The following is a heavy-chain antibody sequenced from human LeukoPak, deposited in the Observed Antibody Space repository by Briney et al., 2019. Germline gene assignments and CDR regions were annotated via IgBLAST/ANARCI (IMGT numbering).Heavy chain of an antibody. CDR1: GFTFSSYE. CDR3: AREWISFDY. CDR2: ISSSGSTI. Sequence: GGSLRLSCAASGFTFSSYEMNWVRQAPGKGLEWVSYISSSGSTIYYADSVKGRFTISRDNAKNSLYLQMNSLRAEDTAVYYCAREWISFDYWGQGTLVTVSS. J-gene: IGHJ4*02. V-gene: IGHV3-48*03. D-gene: IGHD2-2*03.